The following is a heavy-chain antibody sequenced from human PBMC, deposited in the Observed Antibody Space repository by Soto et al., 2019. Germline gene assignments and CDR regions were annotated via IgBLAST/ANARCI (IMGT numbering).Heavy chain of an antibody. CDR1: GYTFFTYG. D-gene: IGHD3-16*01. CDR2: ISGDNVNT. V-gene: IGHV1-18*01. Sequence: QVQLVQSGAEVKKPVASVRVSCKASGYTFFTYGVTWVRQAPGQGLEWMGWISGDNVNTNYAQKLQGRVSMTIDTFTRTAYMDLRTLTSDDTAVYYCARPQGAPGYYYGMDVWGQGTTVTVSS. J-gene: IGHJ6*02. CDR3: ARPQGAPGYYYGMDV.